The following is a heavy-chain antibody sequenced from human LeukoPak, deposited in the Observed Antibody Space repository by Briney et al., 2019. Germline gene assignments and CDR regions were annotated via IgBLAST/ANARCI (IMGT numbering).Heavy chain of an antibody. CDR3: ARVWDGYSGEDY. CDR1: GGSFSGYY. J-gene: IGHJ4*02. D-gene: IGHD5-18*01. V-gene: IGHV3-11*04. CDR2: ISSSGSTM. Sequence: LSLTCAVYGGSFSGYYWSWIRQAPGKGLECVSYISSSGSTMHYADSVRGRFTISRDNAKKSLYLQMNSLRAEDTGVYYCARVWDGYSGEDYWGQGTLVTVSS.